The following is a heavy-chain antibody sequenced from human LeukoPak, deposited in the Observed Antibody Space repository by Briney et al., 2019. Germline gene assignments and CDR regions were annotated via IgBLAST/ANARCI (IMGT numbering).Heavy chain of an antibody. Sequence: PGGSLRLSCAASGFTFSSYGMHWVRQAPGKGLEWVAFIRYDGSNKYYADSVKGRFTISRDNSKNTLYLQMNSLRGEDTAVYYCAKANYHFWSLFDYWGQGTLVSVCS. J-gene: IGHJ4*02. CDR3: AKANYHFWSLFDY. D-gene: IGHD3-3*01. V-gene: IGHV3-30*02. CDR2: IRYDGSNK. CDR1: GFTFSSYG.